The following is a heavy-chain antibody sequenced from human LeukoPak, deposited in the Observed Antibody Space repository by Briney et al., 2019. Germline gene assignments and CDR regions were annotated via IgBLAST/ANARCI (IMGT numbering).Heavy chain of an antibody. Sequence: AETLSLTCTVSGGSVSSGCYYCSWIRQPPGKGLEWIGYIYYSASTKYNPSLKSRVTISVDTSKNQFSLKLSSVTAADTAVYYCAREALLWFGPFDYWGQGTLVTVSS. J-gene: IGHJ4*02. V-gene: IGHV4-61*01. CDR1: GGSVSSGCYY. CDR3: AREALLWFGPFDY. D-gene: IGHD3-10*01. CDR2: IYYSAST.